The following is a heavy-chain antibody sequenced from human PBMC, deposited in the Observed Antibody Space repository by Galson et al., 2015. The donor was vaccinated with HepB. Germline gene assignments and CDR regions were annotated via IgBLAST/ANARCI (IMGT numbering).Heavy chain of an antibody. Sequence: SLRLSCAASGFTFSSYAMHWVRQAPGKGLEWVAVISYDGSNKYYADSVKGRFTISRDNSKNTLYLQMNSLRAEDTAVYYCARGYCSSTSCHRSRANYYYYGMDVWGQGTTVTVSS. D-gene: IGHD2-2*01. CDR3: ARGYCSSTSCHRSRANYYYYGMDV. CDR1: GFTFSSYA. CDR2: ISYDGSNK. V-gene: IGHV3-30*04. J-gene: IGHJ6*02.